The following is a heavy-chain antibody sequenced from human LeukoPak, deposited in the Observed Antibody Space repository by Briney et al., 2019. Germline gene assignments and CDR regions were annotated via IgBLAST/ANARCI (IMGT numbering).Heavy chain of an antibody. J-gene: IGHJ6*03. D-gene: IGHD2-15*01. CDR3: ARASDTLYYYYYYMDV. Sequence: PSETLSLTCTVSGGSIGTYYWSWIRQPPGKGLEWIGYIYYSGSTSYNPSLRSRVTISTDTSRNQFSLKLSSVTAADTAVYYCARASDTLYYYYYYMDVWGKGTTVTVSS. V-gene: IGHV4-59*01. CDR1: GGSIGTYY. CDR2: IYYSGST.